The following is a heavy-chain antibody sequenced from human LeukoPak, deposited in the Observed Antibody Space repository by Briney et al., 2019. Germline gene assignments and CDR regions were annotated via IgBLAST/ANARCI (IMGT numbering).Heavy chain of an antibody. CDR1: GYSFTRHW. CDR2: ITPGDSDT. CDR3: ARAAYCGANCYSVGWFDS. D-gene: IGHD2-21*02. J-gene: IGHJ5*01. V-gene: IGHV5-51*01. Sequence: EESLKISCKGSGYSFTRHWIGWVRQMPGKGLEWMGIITPGDSDTRYSPSSQGQVTISADKSINTAYLQWSSLKASDTAMYYCARAAYCGANCYSVGWFDSWGQGTLVTVSS.